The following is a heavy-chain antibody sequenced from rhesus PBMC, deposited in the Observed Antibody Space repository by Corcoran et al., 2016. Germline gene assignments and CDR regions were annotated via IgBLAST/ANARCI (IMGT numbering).Heavy chain of an antibody. V-gene: IGHV3-54*02. CDR3: VRGFYGLDS. CDR2: ISFDESKK. J-gene: IGHJ6*01. Sequence: EVQLVESGGGLVQPGGSLRLSCEASGFTFSTYGIHWVRQAPGKGLEWVAVISFDESKKYYADSMKDRFTISRDNCKNMVYLQMNNLKLEDTAVYYCVRGFYGLDSWGQGVVVTVSS. CDR1: GFTFSTYG.